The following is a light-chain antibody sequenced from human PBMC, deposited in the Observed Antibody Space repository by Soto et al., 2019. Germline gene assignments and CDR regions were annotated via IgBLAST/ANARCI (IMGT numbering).Light chain of an antibody. CDR3: QSYDSSLSGYV. J-gene: IGLJ1*01. CDR1: SSNIGAGYD. V-gene: IGLV1-40*01. Sequence: QSVLTQPPSVSGAPGQRVTISCTGSSSNIGAGYDVHWYQQLLGTAPKLLMYGINNRPSGVPDRFSGSKSGTSASLAITGLQAEDEADYYCQSYDSSLSGYVFGTGTKVTVL. CDR2: GIN.